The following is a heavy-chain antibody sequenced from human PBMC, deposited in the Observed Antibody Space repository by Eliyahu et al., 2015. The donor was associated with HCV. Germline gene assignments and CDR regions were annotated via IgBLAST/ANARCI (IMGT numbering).Heavy chain of an antibody. V-gene: IGHV1-2*02. CDR2: INANSGAT. D-gene: IGHD6-13*01. J-gene: IGHJ4*02. CDR3: ARVPPFSTKSYCFDY. Sequence: QVQLVQSGAEVKXPGASVKVSCKASGYXFTGYYXHWVRQAPGQGLEWMGWINANSGATKYAQNFQGRVTMTRDTSITTAYMDLSSLRSDDTAVYYCARVPPFSTKSYCFDYWGQGTLVTVSS. CDR1: GYXFTGYY.